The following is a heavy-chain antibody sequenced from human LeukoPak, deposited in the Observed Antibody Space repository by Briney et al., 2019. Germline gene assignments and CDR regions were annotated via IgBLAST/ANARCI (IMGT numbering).Heavy chain of an antibody. D-gene: IGHD5-18*01. J-gene: IGHJ3*02. CDR1: VGSISSYY. CDR2: IYYSGST. CDR3: ARDRGYSYGYDAFDI. V-gene: IGHV4-59*01. Sequence: SETLSLTCTVSVGSISSYYWSWIRQPPGKGLEWIGYIYYSGSTNYNPSLKSRVTISVDTSKNQFSLKLSSVTAADTAVYYCARDRGYSYGYDAFDIWGQGTMVTVSS.